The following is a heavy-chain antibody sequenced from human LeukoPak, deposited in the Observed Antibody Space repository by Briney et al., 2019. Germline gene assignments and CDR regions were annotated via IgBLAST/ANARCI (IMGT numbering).Heavy chain of an antibody. V-gene: IGHV4-39*01. CDR2: IYYSGTT. Sequence: PSETLSLTCTVSGGSISSSSYHWGWIRQPPGKGLEWVGSIYYSGTTYYKPSLKSRVTISVDTSKNQFSLKLKSVTAADTAVYYCAREEYSSALKWGQGTLVTVSS. CDR3: AREEYSSALK. D-gene: IGHD6-19*01. CDR1: GGSISSSSYH. J-gene: IGHJ4*02.